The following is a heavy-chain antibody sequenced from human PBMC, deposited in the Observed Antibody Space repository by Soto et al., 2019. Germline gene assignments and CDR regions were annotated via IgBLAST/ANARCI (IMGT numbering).Heavy chain of an antibody. D-gene: IGHD3-10*01. CDR3: ASSMGRGGNDY. Sequence: EVQLVESGGDLVQPGGSQRLSCAASGFTFSDYWMSWVRQAPGKGLECVANIKTDGSEKYYVDPVKGRFTISRDNAKNSLYLQMNSLRAEDTAVYYCASSMGRGGNDYWGQGTLVVVSS. J-gene: IGHJ4*02. CDR1: GFTFSDYW. V-gene: IGHV3-7*05. CDR2: IKTDGSEK.